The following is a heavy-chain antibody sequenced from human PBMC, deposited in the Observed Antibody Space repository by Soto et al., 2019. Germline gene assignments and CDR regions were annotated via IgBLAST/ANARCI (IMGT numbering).Heavy chain of an antibody. CDR2: ISAYNGNT. CDR1: GYTFTSYH. CDR3: ARDSPPPGE. D-gene: IGHD2-21*01. J-gene: IGHJ4*02. V-gene: IGHV1-18*01. Sequence: QVKLVQSGAEVKKPGASVKVSCKASGYTFTSYHITWVRQAPGQGLEWMGWISAYNGNTNYAQKLRGRVTMTTDTPTSTAYMELRGLRSGATAVYSCARDSPPPGEWGQGTLVTVSS.